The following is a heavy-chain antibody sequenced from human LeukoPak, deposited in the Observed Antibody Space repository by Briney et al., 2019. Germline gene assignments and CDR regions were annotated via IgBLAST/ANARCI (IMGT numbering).Heavy chain of an antibody. CDR2: IYYSGST. V-gene: IGHV4-59*01. Sequence: PSETLSLTCSVSGGSISVYYWNWIRQPPGKGLEWIGYIYYSGSTNYSPSLKSRVTVSVDTSKNQFSLKLSSVTAADTAVYFCARGRVSSSSWYSTYYYYFYMDVWGKGTTVTVSS. J-gene: IGHJ6*03. CDR1: GGSISVYY. CDR3: ARGRVSSSSWYSTYYYYFYMDV. D-gene: IGHD6-13*01.